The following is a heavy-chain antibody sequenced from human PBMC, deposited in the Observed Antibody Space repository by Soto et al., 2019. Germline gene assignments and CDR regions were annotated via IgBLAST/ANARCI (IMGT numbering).Heavy chain of an antibody. CDR2: IYHSGST. CDR3: ASSMTSYYDSSGYPGPKYFDY. Sequence: SETLSLTCAVSGASISSAGYSWSWIRQPPGEGLEGIGYIYHSGSTYYNPSLKSRVTISIYKSKNQFSLKLSSVAAADTAVYYCASSMTSYYDSSGYPGPKYFDYWGQGSLVTVSS. D-gene: IGHD3-22*01. CDR1: GASISSAGYS. J-gene: IGHJ4*02. V-gene: IGHV4-30-2*01.